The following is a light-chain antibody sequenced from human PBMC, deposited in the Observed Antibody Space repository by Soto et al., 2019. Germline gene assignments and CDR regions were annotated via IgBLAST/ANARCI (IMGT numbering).Light chain of an antibody. V-gene: IGLV2-14*01. CDR2: DVS. Sequence: QSALTQPASVSGSPGQSITISCTGTSSDVGGYNYVSWYQQHPGKAPKLMIYDVSNRPSGVSDRFSGSKSGNTASLTISGLQAEDEADYYCSSTRRSSTPVFGTGTKLTVL. CDR3: SSTRRSSTPV. J-gene: IGLJ1*01. CDR1: SSDVGGYNY.